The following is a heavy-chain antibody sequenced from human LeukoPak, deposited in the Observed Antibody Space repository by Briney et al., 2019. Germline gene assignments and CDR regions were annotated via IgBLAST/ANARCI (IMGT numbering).Heavy chain of an antibody. J-gene: IGHJ4*02. D-gene: IGHD3-10*01. CDR3: AKDPYYYGSGRDY. CDR1: GLTFSNYA. V-gene: IGHV3-23*01. CDR2: ISDSGGST. Sequence: GGSLRLSCAASGLTFSNYAMSWVRQAPGKGLEWVSAISDSGGSTFYADSVKGRFTISRDNSKNTLNLQMNSLRADDTAVYYCAKDPYYYGSGRDYWGQGTLVTVSS.